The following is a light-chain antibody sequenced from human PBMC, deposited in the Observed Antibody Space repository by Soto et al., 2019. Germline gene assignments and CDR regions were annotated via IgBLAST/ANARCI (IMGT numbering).Light chain of an antibody. CDR3: QQYKNWPL. CDR2: GAS. Sequence: MMMTQSPATWSVSPGERVTLSCRTSHSVNSHVAWYQQKPGQAPSLLLYGASTRATGIPVRFSGSGFGTEFTLTIRSLKSEDFAVYYCQQYKNWPLFGQGTRLEIK. J-gene: IGKJ5*01. V-gene: IGKV3-15*01. CDR1: HSVNSH.